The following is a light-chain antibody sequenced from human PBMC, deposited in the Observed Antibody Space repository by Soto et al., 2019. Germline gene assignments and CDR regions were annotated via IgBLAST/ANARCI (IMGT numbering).Light chain of an antibody. CDR2: AAS. CDR3: QQLNSYPRT. J-gene: IGKJ2*01. Sequence: DVQLTQSPSFLSASVGDRVTITSRASQGISSYLAWYQQKPGKAPKLLIYAASTLQSGVPSRFSGSGSGTEFTLTISSLQPEDFATYYCQQLNSYPRTFGQGTKLEIK. CDR1: QGISSY. V-gene: IGKV1-9*01.